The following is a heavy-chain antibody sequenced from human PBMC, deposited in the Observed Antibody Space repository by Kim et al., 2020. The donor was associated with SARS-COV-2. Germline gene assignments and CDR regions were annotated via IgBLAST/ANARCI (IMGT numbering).Heavy chain of an antibody. Sequence: SQTLSLTCAISGDSVSSNSAAWNWIRQSPSRGLEWLGRTYYRSKWYNDYAVSVKSRITINPDTSKNQFSLQLNSVTPEDTAVYYCARTYDFWSGYPRRYGMDVWGQGTTVTVSS. J-gene: IGHJ6*02. CDR3: ARTYDFWSGYPRRYGMDV. CDR2: TYYRSKWYN. D-gene: IGHD3-3*01. CDR1: GDSVSSNSAA. V-gene: IGHV6-1*01.